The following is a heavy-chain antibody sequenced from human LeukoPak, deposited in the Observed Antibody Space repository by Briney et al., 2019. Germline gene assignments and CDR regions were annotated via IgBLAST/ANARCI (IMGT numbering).Heavy chain of an antibody. V-gene: IGHV4-39*07. Sequence: PSETLSLTCTLSGGSISSSSYYWGCVRQPPGKGLEWIGSIYYSGSTYYNPSRKSRVTISVDTSKDQFSLKLSSVTAADTAVYYCARDAGYYDFWSGYPAHPYYFDYWGQGTLVTVSS. J-gene: IGHJ4*02. CDR3: ARDAGYYDFWSGYPAHPYYFDY. CDR1: GGSISSSSYY. D-gene: IGHD3-3*01. CDR2: IYYSGST.